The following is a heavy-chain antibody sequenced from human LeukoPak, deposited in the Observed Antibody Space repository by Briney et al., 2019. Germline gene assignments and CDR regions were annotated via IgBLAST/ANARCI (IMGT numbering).Heavy chain of an antibody. CDR2: INSDGSST. D-gene: IGHD3-10*01. V-gene: IGHV3-74*01. J-gene: IGHJ4*02. CDR3: ARDQSSYYGSGSTDY. Sequence: QPGGSLRLSCAASGFTLSSYWMHWVRQAPGKGLVWVSRINSDGSSTSYADSVKGRFTISRDNAKNTLYLQMNSLRAEDTAVYYCARDQSSYYGSGSTDYWGQGTLVTVSS. CDR1: GFTLSSYW.